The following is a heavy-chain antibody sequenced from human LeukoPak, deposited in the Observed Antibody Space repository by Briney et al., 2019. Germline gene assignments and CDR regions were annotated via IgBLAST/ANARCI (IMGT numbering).Heavy chain of an antibody. CDR3: AREGRFDDFWSGYIDY. J-gene: IGHJ4*02. D-gene: IGHD3-3*01. Sequence: PSQTLSLTCTVSGGSISRGGYYWSWIRQHPGKGLEGIGYIYYSGSTYYNPSLKSRVTRSVDTSKNQFSLKLSSVTAADTAVYYCAREGRFDDFWSGYIDYWGQGTLVTVSS. CDR1: GGSISRGGYY. V-gene: IGHV4-31*03. CDR2: IYYSGST.